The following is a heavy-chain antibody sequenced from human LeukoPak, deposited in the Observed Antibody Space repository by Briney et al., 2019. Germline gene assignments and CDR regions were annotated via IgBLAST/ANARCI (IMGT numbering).Heavy chain of an antibody. D-gene: IGHD5-24*01. CDR1: GYTXSDYY. CDR2: IHPNSGGT. V-gene: IGHV1-2*02. J-gene: IGHJ4*02. CDR3: ASTSHRDGYNEPYYFDY. Sequence: ASVKVSCKASGYTXSDYYIHGVRQAPGQGLEWMGWIHPNSGGTNYLQKFHGRVTMTRDTSISTAYMELASLRSDDTAVYYCASTSHRDGYNEPYYFDYWGQGTLVTVSS.